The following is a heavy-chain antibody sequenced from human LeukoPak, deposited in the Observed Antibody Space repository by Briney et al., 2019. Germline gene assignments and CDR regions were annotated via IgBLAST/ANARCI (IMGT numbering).Heavy chain of an antibody. D-gene: IGHD3-10*01. CDR3: ARGRSSMVRGYYYYYMDV. CDR2: IYYSGST. Sequence: SETLSLTCTVSGGSISSYYWSWIRQPPGKGLEWIGYIYYSGSTNYNPSLKSRDTISVDTSKNQFSLKLSSVTAADTAVYYCARGRSSMVRGYYYYYMDVWGKGTTVTIS. V-gene: IGHV4-59*01. J-gene: IGHJ6*03. CDR1: GGSISSYY.